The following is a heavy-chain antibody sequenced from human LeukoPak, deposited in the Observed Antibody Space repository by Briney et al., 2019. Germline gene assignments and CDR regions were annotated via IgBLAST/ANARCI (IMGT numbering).Heavy chain of an antibody. CDR1: GGSISSSSYY. Sequence: SETLSLTCTVSGGSISSSSYYWGWIRQPPGKGLEWIGSIYYSGSTYYNPSLKSRVTISVDTSKNQFSLKLSSVTAADTAVYYCARHQSTKWLLGTYNWFDPWGQGTLVTVSS. J-gene: IGHJ5*02. CDR3: ARHQSTKWLLGTYNWFDP. V-gene: IGHV4-39*01. CDR2: IYYSGST. D-gene: IGHD2-15*01.